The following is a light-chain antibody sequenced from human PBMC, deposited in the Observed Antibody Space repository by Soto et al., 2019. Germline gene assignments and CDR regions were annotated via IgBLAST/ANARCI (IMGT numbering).Light chain of an antibody. CDR1: QSVSSN. CDR3: QQYDNSLWT. CDR2: GVY. J-gene: IGKJ1*01. V-gene: IGKV3D-15*01. Sequence: EIVMTQSPTILSVSPGERATLSCRASQSVSSNLAWYQQKPGQPPRLLMYGVYTRAPGTPARFSGSGSGTDFTLTISRLEPEDFAVYYCQQYDNSLWTFGQGTKVDIK.